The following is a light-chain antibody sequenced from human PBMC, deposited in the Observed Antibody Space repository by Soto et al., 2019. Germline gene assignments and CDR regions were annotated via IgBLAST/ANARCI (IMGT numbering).Light chain of an antibody. Sequence: DIQMTQSPSSLYTSVGDSVDITCQASQDIRNNLNWYQQKQGKAPKPLIYDASNLETGVPSRFSGSGSGTDFTLTISSLQPEDVATYYCQQFDELPRTFGQGTKLEIK. CDR3: QQFDELPRT. CDR2: DAS. V-gene: IGKV1-33*01. J-gene: IGKJ2*01. CDR1: QDIRNN.